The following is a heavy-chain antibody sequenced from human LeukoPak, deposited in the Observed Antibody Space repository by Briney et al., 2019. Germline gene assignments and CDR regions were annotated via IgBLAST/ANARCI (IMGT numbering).Heavy chain of an antibody. D-gene: IGHD3-10*01. Sequence: DSVKGRFTISRDNAKNSLYLQMNSLRAEDTAVYYCARTYYYGSGSNDYWGQGTLVTVSP. J-gene: IGHJ4*02. V-gene: IGHV3-7*04. CDR3: ARTYYYGSGSNDY.